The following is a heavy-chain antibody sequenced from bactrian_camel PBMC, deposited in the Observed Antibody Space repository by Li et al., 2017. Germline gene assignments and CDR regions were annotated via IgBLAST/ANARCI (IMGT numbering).Heavy chain of an antibody. CDR1: GFAFSNYC. J-gene: IGHJ6*01. V-gene: IGHV3S53*01. Sequence: VQLVESGGGSVQPGGSLRLSCAASGFAFSNYCMAWFRQAPGKARERVAAIAIDGNTSYADSVKGRFTISLDNAKNTVYLQMNSLKPEDTAVYYCAAGEWALGYGNGPSRCSEDFGYWGQGTQVTVS. D-gene: IGHD6*01. CDR2: IAIDGNT. CDR3: AAGEWALGYGNGPSRCSEDFGY.